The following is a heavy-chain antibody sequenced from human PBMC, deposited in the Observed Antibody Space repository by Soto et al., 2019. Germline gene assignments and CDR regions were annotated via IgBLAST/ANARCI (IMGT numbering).Heavy chain of an antibody. V-gene: IGHV4-39*01. J-gene: IGHJ4*02. CDR1: DGSISSTNHY. Sequence: SETQSHTCRVSDGSISSTNHYRGRIRQPPGKGLEWIGDIYDSGLTRYNPSLKSRVTISVDTSKDQFSLKLTSVTAADTAVYYCARHGYYYDSTGYYYFLWGQGTLVT. CDR2: IYDSGLT. CDR3: ARHGYYYDSTGYYYFL. D-gene: IGHD3-22*01.